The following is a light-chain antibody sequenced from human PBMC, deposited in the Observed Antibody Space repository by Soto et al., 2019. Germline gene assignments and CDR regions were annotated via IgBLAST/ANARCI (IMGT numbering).Light chain of an antibody. Sequence: QSVLTQPPSVSGAPGQRVTISCTGGSPNIGAGYDVHWYQQLPGTAPKLLIYGNNNRPSGVPDQFSGSKSGTSASLAITGLQTEDEADYYCHSYDSSLSGFVFGTGTKLTVL. V-gene: IGLV1-40*01. CDR2: GNN. CDR3: HSYDSSLSGFV. CDR1: SPNIGAGYD. J-gene: IGLJ1*01.